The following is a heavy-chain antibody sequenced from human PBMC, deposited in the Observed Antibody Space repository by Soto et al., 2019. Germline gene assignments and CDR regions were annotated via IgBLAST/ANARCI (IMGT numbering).Heavy chain of an antibody. Sequence: RFTISRDNSKNTLYIQMGSLRAEDMAVYYCARSGDNGYYFDYWGQGTLVTVSS. J-gene: IGHJ4*02. D-gene: IGHD3-10*01. V-gene: IGHV3-64*01. CDR3: ARSGDNGYYFDY.